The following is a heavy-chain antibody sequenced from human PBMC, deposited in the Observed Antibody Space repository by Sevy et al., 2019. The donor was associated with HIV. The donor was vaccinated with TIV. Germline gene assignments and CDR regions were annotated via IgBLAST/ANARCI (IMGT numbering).Heavy chain of an antibody. Sequence: GSLRLSCAASGFTFSSYAMSWVRQAPGKGLEWVSAISGSGYLTYYTDSVKGRFTISRDNSKNTLYLKMNSLRAEDTAVYYCAKEGGGYYYDSSGLFDYWGQGTLVTVSS. CDR1: GFTFSSYA. CDR2: ISGSGYLT. J-gene: IGHJ4*02. V-gene: IGHV3-23*01. D-gene: IGHD3-22*01. CDR3: AKEGGGYYYDSSGLFDY.